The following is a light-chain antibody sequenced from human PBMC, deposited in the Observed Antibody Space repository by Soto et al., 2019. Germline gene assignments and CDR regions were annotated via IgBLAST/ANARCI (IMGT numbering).Light chain of an antibody. CDR1: QSISNW. J-gene: IGKJ2*01. CDR2: KAS. V-gene: IGKV1-5*03. Sequence: DIQMTQSPSTLSASVGGTVTITCRASQSISNWLAWYQQKPGQAPKLLIHKASTLESGVPSRFSGSGSGTEFTLTISSLQPDDFATFYCQQYDRFPYTFGQGTKLEIK. CDR3: QQYDRFPYT.